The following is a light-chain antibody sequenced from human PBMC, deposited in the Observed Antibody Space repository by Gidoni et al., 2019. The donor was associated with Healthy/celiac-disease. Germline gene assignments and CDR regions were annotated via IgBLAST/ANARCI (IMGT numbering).Light chain of an antibody. Sequence: EIVLTQSPATLSLSPGERATLSCRASQSVSSYLAWYQQKPGQSPSLLIYDASNRATGIPARFSGSGSGTDFTLTISSLEPEDFAVYYCQQRSNWRGWTFGQGTKVEIK. CDR2: DAS. J-gene: IGKJ1*01. CDR3: QQRSNWRGWT. CDR1: QSVSSY. V-gene: IGKV3-11*01.